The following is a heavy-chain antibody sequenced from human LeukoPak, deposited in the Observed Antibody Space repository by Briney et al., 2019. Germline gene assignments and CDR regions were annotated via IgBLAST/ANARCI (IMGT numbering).Heavy chain of an antibody. CDR1: GFTFSSYA. D-gene: IGHD5-18*01. CDR3: AKDIAQGYTYGSIAQDY. CDR2: ISESGAGT. V-gene: IGHV3-23*01. J-gene: IGHJ4*02. Sequence: GGSLRLSCAASGFTFSSYAMSWVRQAPGKGLEWLSAISESGAGTYYADSVKGRFTISRDNSKNTLSLQMNSLRAEDTAVYYCAKDIAQGYTYGSIAQDYWGQGTLVTVSS.